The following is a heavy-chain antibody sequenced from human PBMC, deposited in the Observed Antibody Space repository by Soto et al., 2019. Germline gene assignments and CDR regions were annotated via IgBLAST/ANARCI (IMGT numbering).Heavy chain of an antibody. D-gene: IGHD3-10*01. CDR1: GFTVSSNY. Sequence: EVQLVESGGGLIQPGGSLRLSCAASGFTVSSNYMSWVRQAPGKGLEWVSVLYSGGSTYYADSVKGRFTIARDNSKNTLHLQMNSRTAEDTAVYYCARDYSSGIFDYWGQGTLVTVSS. CDR2: LYSGGST. V-gene: IGHV3-53*01. CDR3: ARDYSSGIFDY. J-gene: IGHJ4*02.